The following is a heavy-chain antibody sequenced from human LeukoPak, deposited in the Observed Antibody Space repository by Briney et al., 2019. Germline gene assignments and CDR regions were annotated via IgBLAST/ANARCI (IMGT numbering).Heavy chain of an antibody. CDR3: ASRKGKGRSVSYYMTS. CDR1: GYTFTSYE. J-gene: IGHJ6*03. Sequence: GASVKVSCKASGYTFTSYEINWVRQATGQGLEWMGWMNPNSGNTGYAQKFQGRVTMTRNTSISTAYMELSSLRSEDTAVYYCASRKGKGRSVSYYMTSGAKGPRSPSP. V-gene: IGHV1-8*01. D-gene: IGHD3-10*01. CDR2: MNPNSGNT.